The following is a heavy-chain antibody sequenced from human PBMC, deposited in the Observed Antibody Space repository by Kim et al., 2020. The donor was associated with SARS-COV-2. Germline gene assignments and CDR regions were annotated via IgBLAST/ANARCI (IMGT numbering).Heavy chain of an antibody. CDR1: GFTFSSYG. J-gene: IGHJ6*02. Sequence: GWSLRLSCAASGFTFSSYGMHWVRQAPGKGLEWVAVISYDGSNKYYADSVKGRFTISRDNSKNTLYLQMNSLRAEDTALYYCAKESGSGSYYAWTYYYYGMDVWGQGTTVTVSS. CDR3: AKESGSGSYYAWTYYYYGMDV. V-gene: IGHV3-30*18. D-gene: IGHD3-10*01. CDR2: ISYDGSNK.